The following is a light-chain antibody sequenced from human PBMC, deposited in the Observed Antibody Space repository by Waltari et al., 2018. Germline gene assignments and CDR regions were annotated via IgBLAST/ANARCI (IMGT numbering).Light chain of an antibody. CDR1: QSVSSY. CDR2: DAS. CDR3: QQRSSWPYT. Sequence: EIELTESPATLCLCPRERANHSCRASQSVSSYLAWYQQKPGQAPRLLIYDASSMATGIPARFSGSGSGTDFTLTISSLEPEDFAVYYCQQRSSWPYTFGQGTKLEIK. J-gene: IGKJ2*01. V-gene: IGKV3-11*01.